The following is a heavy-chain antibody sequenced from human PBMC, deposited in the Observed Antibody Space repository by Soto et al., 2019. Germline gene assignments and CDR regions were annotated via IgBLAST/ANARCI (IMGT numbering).Heavy chain of an antibody. CDR2: ITRSGVTT. Sequence: EGTMRLSCVASGFSLSSNAMGWVRQAPGKGLEWVSAITRSGVTTYYADSVKGRFTISRDYSKNTVYLQMNSLRGEDTDVFFCAKGDQPVAYSLFVNRDRGTLLTVFS. V-gene: IGHV3-23*01. D-gene: IGHD2-21*01. CDR3: AKGDQPVAYSLFVN. J-gene: IGHJ4*02. CDR1: GFSLSSNA.